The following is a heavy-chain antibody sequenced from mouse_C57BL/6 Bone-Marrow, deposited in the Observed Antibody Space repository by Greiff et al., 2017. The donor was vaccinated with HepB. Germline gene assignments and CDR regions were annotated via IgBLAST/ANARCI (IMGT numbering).Heavy chain of an antibody. D-gene: IGHD2-3*01. CDR3: ARNEYGGYCQAGFAY. Sequence: QVQLQQPGAELVMPGASVKLSCKASGYTFTSYWMHWVKQRPGQGLEWIGEIDPSDSYTNYNQKFKGKSTLTVDKSSSTAYMHLSSLTSEDSAVYYCARNEYGGYCQAGFAYWGQGTLVTVSA. CDR2: IDPSDSYT. V-gene: IGHV1-69*01. CDR1: GYTFTSYW. J-gene: IGHJ3*01.